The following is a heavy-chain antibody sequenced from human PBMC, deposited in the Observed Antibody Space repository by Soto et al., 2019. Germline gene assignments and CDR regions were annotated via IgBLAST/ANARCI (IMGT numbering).Heavy chain of an antibody. D-gene: IGHD3-10*01. J-gene: IGHJ3*02. Sequence: GGSLSLSCAASGFTFSSYAWSWFGQAPGRGLEWVSAISGSGGRTYYAESVKGRFTISRDNSKNTLYLQMNSLRAEDTAVYYCATGTELLWFGELPHDAFDIWGQGTMVTVSS. CDR3: ATGTELLWFGELPHDAFDI. V-gene: IGHV3-23*01. CDR1: GFTFSSYA. CDR2: ISGSGGRT.